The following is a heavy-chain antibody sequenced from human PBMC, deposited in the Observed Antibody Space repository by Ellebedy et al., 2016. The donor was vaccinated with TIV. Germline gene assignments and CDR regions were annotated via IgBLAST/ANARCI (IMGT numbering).Heavy chain of an antibody. Sequence: SGPTLVKPTETLTLTCTFSGFSLSTSGMCINWIRQSPGKALEWLARIDWDEDTYYSVSLQTRLTISKDNSRNQVVLTMTSMDPEDSGTYFCAREDGEYIYALDAWGQGILVTVSS. V-gene: IGHV2-70*11. D-gene: IGHD5-18*01. CDR1: GFSLSTSGMC. CDR2: IDWDEDT. J-gene: IGHJ4*02. CDR3: AREDGEYIYALDA.